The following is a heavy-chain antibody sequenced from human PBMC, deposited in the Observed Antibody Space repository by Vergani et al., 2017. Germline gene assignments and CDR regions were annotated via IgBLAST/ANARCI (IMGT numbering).Heavy chain of an antibody. D-gene: IGHD3-10*01. CDR3: ARGDYYGSGSYSYFDY. Sequence: QVQLQESGPGLVKPSQTLSLTCTVSGGSISSGGYYWSWIRQHPGKGLEWIGYIYYSGRTYYNPSLKSRVTISVDTSKNQFSLKLSSVTAADTAVYYCARGDYYGSGSYSYFDYWGQGTLVTVSS. J-gene: IGHJ4*02. CDR2: IYYSGRT. CDR1: GGSISSGGYY. V-gene: IGHV4-31*03.